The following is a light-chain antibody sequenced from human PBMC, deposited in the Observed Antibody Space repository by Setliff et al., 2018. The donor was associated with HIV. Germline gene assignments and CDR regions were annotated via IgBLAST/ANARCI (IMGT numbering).Light chain of an antibody. Sequence: QSVLTQPASVSGSPGQSITISCTGPSSDVGGYNSVSWYQQHPGKVPKLMIYDVSNRPSGVSNRFSGSKSGNTASLTISGLQAEDEADYYRSSYTSTSTPYVFGTGTKVTVL. CDR2: DVS. J-gene: IGLJ1*01. V-gene: IGLV2-14*03. CDR1: SSDVGGYNS. CDR3: SSYTSTSTPYV.